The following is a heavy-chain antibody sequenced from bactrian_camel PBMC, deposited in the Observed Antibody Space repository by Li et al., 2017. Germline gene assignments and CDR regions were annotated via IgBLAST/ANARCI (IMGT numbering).Heavy chain of an antibody. CDR1: KFTFSIYT. CDR2: ITSGGGVSL. D-gene: IGHD6*01. J-gene: IGHJ4*01. V-gene: IGHV3S40*01. Sequence: VQLVESGGGLVQPGGSLRLSCAASKFTFSIYTMTWVRQAPGKGLEWVSGITSGGGVSLYYADSVKGRFTISRDNAKNMVYLQLNSLKTEDTAMYYCTKGVGGTTYNWGQGTQVTVS. CDR3: TKGVGGTTYN.